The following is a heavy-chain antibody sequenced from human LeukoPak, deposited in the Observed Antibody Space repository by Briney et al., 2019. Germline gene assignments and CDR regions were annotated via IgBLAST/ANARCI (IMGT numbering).Heavy chain of an antibody. CDR3: ARPGEGDNWNPWVV. V-gene: IGHV3-30*03. D-gene: IGHD1-20*01. CDR2: ISHDGSNK. J-gene: IGHJ4*02. Sequence: GGSLRLSCAASGFTFSNYGMHWVRQAPGKGLEWVAAISHDGSNKYYADSVKGRFTISRDNAKSSLYLQMNSLRAEDTAVYYCARPGEGDNWNPWVVWGQGTLVTVSS. CDR1: GFTFSNYG.